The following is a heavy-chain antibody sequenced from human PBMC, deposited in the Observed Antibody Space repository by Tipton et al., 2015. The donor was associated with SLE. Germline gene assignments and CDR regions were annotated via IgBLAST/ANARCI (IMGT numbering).Heavy chain of an antibody. Sequence: TLSLTCTVSGGSIRNYFWHWIRQSPGKGLEWIGYVYDSGTTKYNPSLKSRLTISVDTSKSHFSLKLTSVTAADTAIYYCARGSRWFDDFWSGYPLGNWLDPWGQGTLVTVSS. V-gene: IGHV4-59*01. D-gene: IGHD3-3*01. CDR1: GGSIRNYF. CDR3: ARGSRWFDDFWSGYPLGNWLDP. J-gene: IGHJ5*02. CDR2: VYDSGTT.